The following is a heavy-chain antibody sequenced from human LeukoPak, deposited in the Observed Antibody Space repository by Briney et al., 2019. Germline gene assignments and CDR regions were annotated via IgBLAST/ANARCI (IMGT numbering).Heavy chain of an antibody. CDR3: ARVHNEGSHYVY. Sequence: ASVNVSCKASGYTLTNYGISCVRQAPGQGLEWMGWISGYNGNTNYAQSLQGRVTMTTDTSTSTAYMELRSLRSDDTAVYYCARVHNEGSHYVYWGQGTLVTVSS. J-gene: IGHJ4*02. V-gene: IGHV1-18*01. CDR1: GYTLTNYG. CDR2: ISGYNGNT. D-gene: IGHD1-26*01.